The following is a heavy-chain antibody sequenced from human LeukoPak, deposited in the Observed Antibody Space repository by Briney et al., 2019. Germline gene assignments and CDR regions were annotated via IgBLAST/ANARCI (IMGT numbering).Heavy chain of an antibody. Sequence: ASVKVSCKASGYTFTSYAMNWVRQAPGQGLEWMGWINTNTGNPTYAQGFTGRFVFSLDTSVSTAYLQISSLKAEDTAVYYCAVDIVVVVAATEEGDYWGQGTLVTVSS. CDR2: INTNTGNP. V-gene: IGHV7-4-1*02. D-gene: IGHD2-15*01. J-gene: IGHJ4*02. CDR3: AVDIVVVVAATEEGDY. CDR1: GYTFTSYA.